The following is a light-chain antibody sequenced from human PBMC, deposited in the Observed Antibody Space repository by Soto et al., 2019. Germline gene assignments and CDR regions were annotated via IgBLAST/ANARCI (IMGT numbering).Light chain of an antibody. CDR3: SSYAGAVV. CDR2: EGS. Sequence: QSVLTQPASVSGSPGQSITISCTNVESYNLVSWYQHPPGKAPKLIIYEGSERPSGVSNRFSGAQSGHSASLTISGLQAEDEADYYCSSYAGAVVFGGGTKLTVL. V-gene: IGLV2-23*01. CDR1: VESYNL. J-gene: IGLJ2*01.